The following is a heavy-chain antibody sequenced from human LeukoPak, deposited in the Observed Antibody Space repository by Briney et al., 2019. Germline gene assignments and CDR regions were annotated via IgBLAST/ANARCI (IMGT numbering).Heavy chain of an antibody. Sequence: PGGSLRLSCAASGFTFSNYWMSWVRQAPGRGLEWVANIKQDGSVKYYVDSVKGRFTISRDNSKNSVYLQMNSLRAEDTAVYYCAKVRGIDGYYYFDYWGQGTLVTVSS. V-gene: IGHV3-7*03. CDR2: IKQDGSVK. D-gene: IGHD5-24*01. CDR3: AKVRGIDGYYYFDY. CDR1: GFTFSNYW. J-gene: IGHJ4*02.